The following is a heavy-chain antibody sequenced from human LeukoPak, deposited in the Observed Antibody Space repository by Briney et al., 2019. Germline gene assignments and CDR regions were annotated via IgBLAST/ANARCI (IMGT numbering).Heavy chain of an antibody. D-gene: IGHD5-18*01. CDR2: ISSSGSTI. J-gene: IGHJ4*02. V-gene: IGHV3-11*04. Sequence: GGSLRLSCAASGFTFSDYYMSWIRQAPGKGLGWVSYISSSGSTIYYADSAKGRFTISRDNAKNSLYLQMHSLRAEDTAVYYCARDGSYGPNPFDYWGQGTLVTVSS. CDR3: ARDGSYGPNPFDY. CDR1: GFTFSDYY.